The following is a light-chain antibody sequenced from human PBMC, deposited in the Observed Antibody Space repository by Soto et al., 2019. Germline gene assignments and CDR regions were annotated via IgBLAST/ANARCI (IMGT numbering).Light chain of an antibody. CDR3: LQDYNYPFT. V-gene: IGKV1-6*01. J-gene: IGKJ2*01. CDR2: GAS. Sequence: AIQMTQSPSSLSASVGDRVTITCRASQDIRKDLAWYQQKPGKAPQIHIYGASTLQTGVASRFSGSESATDFTLTISSLQPEDSAAYYCLQDYNYPFTFGQGTKVDIK. CDR1: QDIRKD.